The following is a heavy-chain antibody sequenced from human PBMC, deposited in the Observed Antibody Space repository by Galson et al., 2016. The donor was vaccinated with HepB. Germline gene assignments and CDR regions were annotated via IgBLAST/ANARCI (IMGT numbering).Heavy chain of an antibody. V-gene: IGHV3-48*03. CDR3: ERESVVAGFDS. Sequence: SLRLSCAASGFTFRTYEMNWIRQAPGKGLEWVSKISSRGSTIYYADSVKGRFTISRDNARNSLYLQMNSLSADDTAVYYCERESVVAGFDSWGQGTLVTVSS. J-gene: IGHJ4*02. CDR2: ISSRGSTI. D-gene: IGHD6-19*01. CDR1: GFTFRTYE.